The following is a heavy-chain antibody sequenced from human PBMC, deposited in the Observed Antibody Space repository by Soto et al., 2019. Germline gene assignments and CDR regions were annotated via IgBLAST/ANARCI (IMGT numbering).Heavy chain of an antibody. CDR2: ISFDGNNR. J-gene: IGHJ5*02. D-gene: IGHD2-21*01. Sequence: QVQLAESGGGVVQPGRSLRLSCTTSGFVFNDYDIHWVRQAPGKGLAWLASISFDGNNRYYADSVKGRFTISRDNSKNTLSLQINSLGAEDTAVYYCSRGIKGGLDAWGPGTLVTVSS. V-gene: IGHV3-30*03. CDR1: GFVFNDYD. CDR3: SRGIKGGLDA.